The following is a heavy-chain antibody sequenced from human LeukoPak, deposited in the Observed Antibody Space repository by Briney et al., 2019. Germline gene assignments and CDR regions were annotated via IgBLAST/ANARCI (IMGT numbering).Heavy chain of an antibody. J-gene: IGHJ4*02. CDR1: GGSISSSDYY. V-gene: IGHV4-39*07. D-gene: IGHD1-26*01. CDR2: IYYSGNT. Sequence: SETLSLTCAVSGGSISSSDYYWGWIRQPPGKGLEWIGSIYYSGNTFYNPSLKGRVSISVDTSKNLFFLKLSSVTAADTAVYYCAVIVGAVQEGEFDYWGQGTLVTVSS. CDR3: AVIVGAVQEGEFDY.